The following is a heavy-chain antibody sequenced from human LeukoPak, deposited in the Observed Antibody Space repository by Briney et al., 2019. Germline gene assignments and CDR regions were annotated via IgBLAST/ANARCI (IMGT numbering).Heavy chain of an antibody. J-gene: IGHJ4*02. CDR3: ARGSRDGYPPPRYFDY. CDR2: IYHSGST. Sequence: PSETLSLTCAVSGGSISSSNWWSWVRQPPGKGLEWIGEIYHSGSTNYNPSLKSRVTISVDTSKNQFSLKLSSVTAADTAVYYCARGSRDGYPPPRYFDYWGQGTLVTVSS. CDR1: GGSISSSNW. D-gene: IGHD5-24*01. V-gene: IGHV4-4*02.